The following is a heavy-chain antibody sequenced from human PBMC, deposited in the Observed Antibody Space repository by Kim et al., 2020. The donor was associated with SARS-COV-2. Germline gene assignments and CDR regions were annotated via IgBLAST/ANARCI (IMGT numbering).Heavy chain of an antibody. D-gene: IGHD5-18*01. CDR2: ISGDGGST. CDR1: GFTFDDYA. V-gene: IGHV3-43*02. J-gene: IGHJ3*02. Sequence: GGSLRLSCAASGFTFDDYAMHWVRQAPGKGLEWVSLISGDGGSTYYADSVKGRFTISRDNSKNSLYLQMNSLRTEDTALYYCAKDRKWGGYSYGHDAFDIWGQGTMVTVSS. CDR3: AKDRKWGGYSYGHDAFDI.